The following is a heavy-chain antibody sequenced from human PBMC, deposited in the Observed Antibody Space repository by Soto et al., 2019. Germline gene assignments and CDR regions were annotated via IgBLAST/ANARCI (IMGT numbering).Heavy chain of an antibody. D-gene: IGHD3-10*01. CDR2: TYYKSGWNN. CDR3: AGVTWFRGLDV. Sequence: PSQTLSLTCAFSEDSVSSNGAALNSIRQSPSRGLEWLGRTYYKSGWNNDYALSVKSRMTINPDTSKNQVSLHLDSVTPEDTAVYYCAGVTWFRGLDVWGQGTPVTVSS. V-gene: IGHV6-1*01. CDR1: EDSVSSNGAA. J-gene: IGHJ6*02.